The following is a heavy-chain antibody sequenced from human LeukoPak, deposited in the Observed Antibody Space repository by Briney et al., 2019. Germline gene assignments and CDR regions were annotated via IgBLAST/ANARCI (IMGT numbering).Heavy chain of an antibody. Sequence: GGSLRLSCAASGFTVSSNYMSWVRQAPGKGLEWVSVIYSGGSTYYADSVKGRFTISGDNSKNTLYLQMNSLRAEDTAVYYCARVGKARTYYYDSSGYYLRASSYYFDYWGQGTLVTVSS. CDR2: IYSGGST. D-gene: IGHD3-22*01. CDR1: GFTVSSNY. V-gene: IGHV3-53*01. J-gene: IGHJ4*02. CDR3: ARVGKARTYYYDSSGYYLRASSYYFDY.